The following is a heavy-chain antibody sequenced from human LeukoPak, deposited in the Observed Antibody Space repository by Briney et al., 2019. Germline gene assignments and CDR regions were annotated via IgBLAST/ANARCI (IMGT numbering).Heavy chain of an antibody. D-gene: IGHD6-19*01. J-gene: IGHJ4*02. V-gene: IGHV1-2*02. Sequence: SVKVSCKASGYTFTCYYMHWVRQAPGQGLEWMGWINPNSGGTNYAQKFQGRVTMTRDTSISTAYMELSRLRSDDTAVYYCARIAVAGTDPYFDYGGQGTLVTVS. CDR1: GYTFTCYY. CDR3: ARIAVAGTDPYFDY. CDR2: INPNSGGT.